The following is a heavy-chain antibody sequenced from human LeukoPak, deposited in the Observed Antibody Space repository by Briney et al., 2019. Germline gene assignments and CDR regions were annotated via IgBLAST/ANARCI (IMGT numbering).Heavy chain of an antibody. D-gene: IGHD1-26*01. CDR3: ARDAGIVAVSVFDY. CDR2: IKQDGSEK. CDR1: GFTLSSYW. V-gene: IGHV3-7*01. Sequence: GGSLRLSCAASGFTLSSYWMTWVRQAPGKGLEWVANIKQDGSEKYYGDSVKGRFTISRDNAKNSLYLQMHSLRAEDTAVYYCARDAGIVAVSVFDYWGRGTLVTVSS. J-gene: IGHJ4*02.